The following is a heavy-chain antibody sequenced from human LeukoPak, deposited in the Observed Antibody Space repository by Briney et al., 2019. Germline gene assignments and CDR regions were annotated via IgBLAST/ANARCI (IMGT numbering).Heavy chain of an antibody. CDR2: IYYSGST. J-gene: IGHJ4*02. V-gene: IGHV4-61*01. CDR3: AIYASSWQYFDY. D-gene: IGHD6-13*01. CDR1: GYSISSGYY. Sequence: SETLSLTCAVSGYSISSGYYWSWIRQPPGKGLEWIGHIYYSGSTNYNPSLKSRVTISVDTSKNQFSLKLSSVTAADTAVYYCAIYASSWQYFDYWGQGTLVTVSS.